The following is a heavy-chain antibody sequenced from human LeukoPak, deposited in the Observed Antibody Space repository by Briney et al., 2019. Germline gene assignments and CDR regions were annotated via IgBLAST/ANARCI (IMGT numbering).Heavy chain of an antibody. V-gene: IGHV1-58*01. Sequence: SVKVSCKASGFTFTSSAVQWVRQARGQCLEWIGWIVVGSGNTNYAQKFQERVTITRDMSTSTAYMELSSLRSEDTAVYYCAADHYDSRDYYYGMDVWGQGTTVTVSS. CDR3: AADHYDSRDYYYGMDV. CDR1: GFTFTSSA. CDR2: IVVGSGNT. J-gene: IGHJ6*02. D-gene: IGHD3-16*01.